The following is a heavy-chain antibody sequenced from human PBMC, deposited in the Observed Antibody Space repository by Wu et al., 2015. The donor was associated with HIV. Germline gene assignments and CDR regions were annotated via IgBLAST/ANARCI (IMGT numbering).Heavy chain of an antibody. CDR2: FDPEDGET. CDR3: ATTLLLGGTTVTTDWYFDL. D-gene: IGHD4-11*01. CDR1: GYTLTELS. J-gene: IGHJ2*01. Sequence: QVQLVQFGAEVKKPGASVKVSCKVSGYTLTELSMHWVRQAPGKGLEWMGGFDPEDGETIYAQKFQGRVTMTEDTSTDTAYMELSSLRSEGTAVYYCATTLLLGGTTVTTDWYFDLWGRGTLGXCLL. V-gene: IGHV1-24*01.